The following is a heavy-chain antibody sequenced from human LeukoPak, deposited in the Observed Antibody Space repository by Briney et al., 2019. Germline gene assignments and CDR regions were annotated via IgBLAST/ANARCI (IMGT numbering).Heavy chain of an antibody. J-gene: IGHJ4*02. CDR1: GFTFRNAW. Sequence: GGSLRLSCGASGFTFRNAWMSWVRQAPGKGLEWVGRIKSKTDSGTTDYAAPVKGRFTISRDDSKNTRYLQMNSMKFEDTAVYYCTTAPAQSDYWGQGTLVTVSS. D-gene: IGHD2-2*01. CDR2: IKSKTDSGTT. V-gene: IGHV3-15*01. CDR3: TTAPAQSDY.